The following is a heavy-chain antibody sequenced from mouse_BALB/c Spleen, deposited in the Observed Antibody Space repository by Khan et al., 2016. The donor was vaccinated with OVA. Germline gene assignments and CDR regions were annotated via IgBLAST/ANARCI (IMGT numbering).Heavy chain of an antibody. Sequence: QIQLVQSGPELKKPGETVKISCKASGYTFRSFGMNWVKQAPGKGLKWMGWINTYTGEPTYADDFKGRYVFSLETSASTAYLQINNLKNEDTATYFCARPPYVSYVMVYWGQGTSVTGSS. D-gene: IGHD1-1*01. V-gene: IGHV9-3-1*01. CDR3: ARPPYVSYVMVY. CDR1: GYTFRSFG. CDR2: INTYTGEP. J-gene: IGHJ4*01.